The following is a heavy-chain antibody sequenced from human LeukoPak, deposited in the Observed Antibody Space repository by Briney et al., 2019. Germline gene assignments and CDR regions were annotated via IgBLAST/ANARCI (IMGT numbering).Heavy chain of an antibody. Sequence: GGSLRLSCAASGFTFSSYAMSWVRQAPGKGLEWVPAISGSGGSTYYADSVKRRFTISRDNSKSTLSLQMNSLRAEDTAVYYCAKDLSPGNYWGQGTLVTVSS. J-gene: IGHJ4*02. CDR1: GFTFSSYA. CDR2: ISGSGGST. V-gene: IGHV3-23*01. CDR3: AKDLSPGNY. D-gene: IGHD2/OR15-2a*01.